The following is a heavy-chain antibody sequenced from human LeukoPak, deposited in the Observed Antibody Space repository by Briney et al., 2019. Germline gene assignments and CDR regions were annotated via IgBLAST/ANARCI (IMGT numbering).Heavy chain of an antibody. Sequence: GGSLRLSCAASGFTFSSHAMHWVRQAPGKGLEWVAVISYDGSNKYYADSVKGRFTISRDNSKNTLYLQMNSLRAEDTAVYYCARDPAAMVTFWETTFDYWGQGTLVTVSS. V-gene: IGHV3-30*04. CDR1: GFTFSSHA. J-gene: IGHJ4*02. D-gene: IGHD5-18*01. CDR3: ARDPAAMVTFWETTFDY. CDR2: ISYDGSNK.